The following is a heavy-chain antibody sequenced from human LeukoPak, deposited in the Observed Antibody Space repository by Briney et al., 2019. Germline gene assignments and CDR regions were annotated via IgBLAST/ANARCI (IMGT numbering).Heavy chain of an antibody. CDR1: GVSINTCCYY. D-gene: IGHD5-18*01. CDR3: ARGRSYGFDFDS. V-gene: IGHV4-61*01. J-gene: IGHJ4*02. CDR2: KYYSGST. Sequence: SETLSLTCDVSGVSINTCCYYWTWIRQAPGKGLEWIGYKYYSGSTRYNSSLRSRLTISLDSYKNQFSLRLTSVTAADTAVYYCARGRSYGFDFDSWGPGTLVIVSP.